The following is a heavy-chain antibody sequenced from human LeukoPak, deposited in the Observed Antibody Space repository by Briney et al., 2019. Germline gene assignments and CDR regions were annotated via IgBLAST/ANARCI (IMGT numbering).Heavy chain of an antibody. V-gene: IGHV3-7*01. CDR3: ARDRHINSWSNDRFDY. J-gene: IGHJ4*02. D-gene: IGHD6-13*01. Sequence: GGSLRLSCAASRFTFSNYWMTWVRQAPGRGLEWGGNINQDGSEINYVDSVKGRFTISRDNAETSLYLQMNSLRAEDTAIYYCARDRHINSWSNDRFDYWGQGALVTVSS. CDR2: INQDGSEI. CDR1: RFTFSNYW.